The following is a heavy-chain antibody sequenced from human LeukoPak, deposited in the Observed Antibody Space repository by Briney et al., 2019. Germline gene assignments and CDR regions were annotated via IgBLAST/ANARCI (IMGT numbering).Heavy chain of an antibody. D-gene: IGHD2-2*01. Sequence: GASVKVSCKASGYTFTGYYMHWVRQAPGQGLEWMGWINPNSGGTNYAQKFQGRVTMTRDTSISTAYMELSRLRSDDTAMYYCARSPPPYCSSTSCYFGVYYYYGMDVWGQGTTVTVSS. V-gene: IGHV1-2*02. CDR1: GYTFTGYY. CDR2: INPNSGGT. J-gene: IGHJ6*02. CDR3: ARSPPPYCSSTSCYFGVYYYYGMDV.